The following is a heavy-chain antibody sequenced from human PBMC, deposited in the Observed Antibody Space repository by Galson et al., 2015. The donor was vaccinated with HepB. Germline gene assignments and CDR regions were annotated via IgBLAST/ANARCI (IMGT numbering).Heavy chain of an antibody. CDR1: GFTFSSYS. CDR2: ISGSGGST. J-gene: IGHJ2*01. CDR3: EKQGPFSYFDL. V-gene: IGHV3-23*01. Sequence: SLRLSCAASGFTFSSYSMSWVRQAPGKGLEWVSAISGSGGSTYYADSVKGRFTISRDNANNTQYLQMNSLRAEDTAVYYCEKQGPFSYFDLWGRGTLVTVSS.